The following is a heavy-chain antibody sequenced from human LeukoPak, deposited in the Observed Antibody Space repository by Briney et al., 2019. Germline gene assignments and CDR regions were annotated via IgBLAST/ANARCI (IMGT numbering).Heavy chain of an antibody. Sequence: ASETLSLTCTVSGGSISSYYWSWIRQPPGKGLEWIGYIYFSGSTNYNPPLKSRVTISVDTSKNQFSLKLSSVTAADTAVYYCARDIYCSSTSCDNWFDPWGQGTLVTVSS. D-gene: IGHD2-2*01. CDR1: GGSISSYY. J-gene: IGHJ5*02. V-gene: IGHV4-59*12. CDR3: ARDIYCSSTSCDNWFDP. CDR2: IYFSGST.